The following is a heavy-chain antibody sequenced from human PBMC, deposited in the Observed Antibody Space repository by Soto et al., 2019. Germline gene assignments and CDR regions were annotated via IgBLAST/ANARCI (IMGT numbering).Heavy chain of an antibody. D-gene: IGHD1-1*01. Sequence: EVQLLESGGGLVQPGGSLRLSCAASGCTFSSYAMSWVRQAPGKGLEWVSAISASGGSTYYTDSVKGHFSISRDTSRNTLYLQMTSRRAEDTAEDYCATGTERFDYWGQGTLFTVSS. CDR1: GCTFSSYA. CDR3: ATGTERFDY. CDR2: ISASGGST. V-gene: IGHV3-23*01. J-gene: IGHJ4*02.